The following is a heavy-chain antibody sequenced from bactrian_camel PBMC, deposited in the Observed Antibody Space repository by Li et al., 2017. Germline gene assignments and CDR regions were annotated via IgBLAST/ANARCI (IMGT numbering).Heavy chain of an antibody. V-gene: IGHV3S1*01. CDR2: IYIGGGST. D-gene: IGHD6*01. CDR1: GFTDPSYC. CDR3: AAGSWVAGSLDEHDYVH. J-gene: IGHJ4*01. Sequence: HVQLVESGGGSVQAGGSLTLSCSASGFTDPSYCVGWFRQAPGKEREGVAAIYIGGGSTYYADSVKGRFTISHDDAKNMLYLDMDSLKPEDTAVYYCAAGSWVAGSLDEHDYVHWGQGTQVTVSS.